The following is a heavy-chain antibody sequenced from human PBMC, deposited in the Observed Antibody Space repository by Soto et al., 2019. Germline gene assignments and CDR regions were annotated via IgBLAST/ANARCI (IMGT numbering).Heavy chain of an antibody. D-gene: IGHD3-16*01. CDR1: GYSFTNYG. J-gene: IGHJ3*01. V-gene: IGHV1-18*01. CDR2: TYKSNT. Sequence: QVQLVQSGAEVRKPGTSVKVSCKASGYSFTNYGVTWVRQAPGQGLEWMGGTYKSNTNYAQKVQGRVTMTTDTSTSTAYMELRSLTSDDTAVYYCARGPTVGDFWGQGTLVTVSS. CDR3: ARGPTVGDF.